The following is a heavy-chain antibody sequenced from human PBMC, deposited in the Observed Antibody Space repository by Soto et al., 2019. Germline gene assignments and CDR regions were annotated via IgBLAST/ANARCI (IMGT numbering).Heavy chain of an antibody. Sequence: GGSLRLSCAASGFTFSSYSMNWVRQAPGKGLEWVSSISSSSSYIYYADSVKGRFTISRDNAKNSLYLQMNSLRAEDTAVYYCAREGSYDILTGYFPAYKYYYYYGMDVWGQGTTVTVSS. CDR1: GFTFSSYS. V-gene: IGHV3-21*01. J-gene: IGHJ6*02. CDR3: AREGSYDILTGYFPAYKYYYYYGMDV. D-gene: IGHD3-9*01. CDR2: ISSSSSYI.